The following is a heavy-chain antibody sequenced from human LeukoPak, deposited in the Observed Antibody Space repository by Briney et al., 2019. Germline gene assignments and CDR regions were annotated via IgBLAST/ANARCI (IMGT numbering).Heavy chain of an antibody. CDR2: INSDGSST. Sequence: HPGRSLRLSCATSGFTFSSYWMHWVRQAPGKGLVWVSRINSDGSSTSYADSVKGRFTISRDNAKNTLYLQMNSLRAEDTAVYYCARGARFGELLSTWGQGTLVTVSS. V-gene: IGHV3-74*01. D-gene: IGHD3-10*01. J-gene: IGHJ5*02. CDR1: GFTFSSYW. CDR3: ARGARFGELLST.